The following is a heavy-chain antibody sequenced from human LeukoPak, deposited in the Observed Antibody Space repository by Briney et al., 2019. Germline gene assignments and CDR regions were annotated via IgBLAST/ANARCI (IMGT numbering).Heavy chain of an antibody. D-gene: IGHD6-19*01. Sequence: ASVKVSCKASGGTFSSYAISWVRQAPGQGLEWMGRIIPILGIANYAQKFQGRVTITADKSTSTAYMELSSLRSEDTAVYYCVRGFSGWIHDGFEIWGQGTMVTVSS. CDR3: VRGFSGWIHDGFEI. V-gene: IGHV1-69*04. J-gene: IGHJ3*02. CDR2: IIPILGIA. CDR1: GGTFSSYA.